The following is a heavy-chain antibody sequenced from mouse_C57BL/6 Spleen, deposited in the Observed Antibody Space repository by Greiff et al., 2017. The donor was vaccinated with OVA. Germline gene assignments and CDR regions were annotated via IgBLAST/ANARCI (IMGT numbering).Heavy chain of an antibody. D-gene: IGHD1-1*01. CDR1: GYAFSSSW. CDR3: AIDYGSSYQGDY. V-gene: IGHV1-82*01. CDR2: IYPGDGDT. J-gene: IGHJ2*01. Sequence: QVQLKESGPELVKPGASVKISCKASGYAFSSSWMNWVKQRPGKGLEWIGRIYPGDGDTNYNGKFKGKATLTADKSSSTAYMQLSSLTSEDSTVYVCAIDYGSSYQGDYWGQGTTLTVSS.